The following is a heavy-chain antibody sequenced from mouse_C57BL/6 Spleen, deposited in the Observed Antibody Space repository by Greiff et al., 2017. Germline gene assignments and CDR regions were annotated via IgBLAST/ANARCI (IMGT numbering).Heavy chain of an antibody. CDR1: GYSITSGYD. CDR3: ARDGYYGFAY. CDR2: ISYSGST. D-gene: IGHD2-3*01. V-gene: IGHV3-1*01. Sequence: EVMLVESGPGMVKPSQSLSLTCTVTGYSITSGYDWHWIRHFPGNKLEWMGYISYSGSTNYNPSLKSRISITHDTSKNHFFLKLNSVTTEDTATYYCARDGYYGFAYWGQGTLVTVSA. J-gene: IGHJ3*01.